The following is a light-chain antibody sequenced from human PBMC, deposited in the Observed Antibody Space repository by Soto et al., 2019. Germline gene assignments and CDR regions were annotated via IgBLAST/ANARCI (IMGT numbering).Light chain of an antibody. CDR3: QQYSNWPRT. J-gene: IGKJ1*01. V-gene: IGKV3-15*01. CDR1: QSVSSR. CDR2: GAS. Sequence: EIVMTQSPATLSVSPGERVTLSCRASQSVSSRLAWYQQKPGQSPRLLIYGASTRATGIPARFSGSGSGTEFTLTISSLQSEDFAVYYCQQYSNWPRTFGQGTKVDIK.